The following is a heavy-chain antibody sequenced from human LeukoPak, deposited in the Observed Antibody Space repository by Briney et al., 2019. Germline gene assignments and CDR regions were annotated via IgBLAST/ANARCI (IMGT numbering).Heavy chain of an antibody. CDR2: IYTSGST. CDR1: GGSISSYY. CDR3: ARFGFLEWLTPFDP. Sequence: SETLSLTCTVSGGSISSYYWSWIRQPPGKGLEWIGYIYTSGSTNYNPSLKSRVTISVDTSKNQFSLKLSSVTAAATAVYYCARFGFLEWLTPFDPWGQGTLVTVSS. V-gene: IGHV4-4*09. J-gene: IGHJ5*02. D-gene: IGHD3-3*01.